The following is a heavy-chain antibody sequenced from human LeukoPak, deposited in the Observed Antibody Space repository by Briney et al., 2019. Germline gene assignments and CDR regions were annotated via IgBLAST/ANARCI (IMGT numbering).Heavy chain of an antibody. Sequence: PGGSLRLSCAASGFTFSSYSMNWVRQAPGEGLEWDSSISSSSSYIYYADSVKGRFTISRDNAKNSLYLQMNSLRAEDTAVYYCARGPLVEVLYYYMDVWGKGTTVTVSS. CDR1: GFTFSSYS. J-gene: IGHJ6*03. CDR3: ARGPLVEVLYYYMDV. V-gene: IGHV3-21*01. CDR2: ISSSSSYI.